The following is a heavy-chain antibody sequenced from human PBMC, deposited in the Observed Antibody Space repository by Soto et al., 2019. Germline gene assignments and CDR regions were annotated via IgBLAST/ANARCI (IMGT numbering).Heavy chain of an antibody. CDR2: IRSKAYGGTT. CDR1: GFTFGDYA. CDR3: TREDMLLWFGESNLSSYFDY. J-gene: IGHJ4*02. V-gene: IGHV3-49*03. Sequence: GGSLRLSCTASGFTFGDYAMSWFRQAPGKGLEWVGFIRSKAYGGTTEYAASVKGRFTISRDDSKSIAYLQMNSLKTEDTAVYYCTREDMLLWFGESNLSSYFDYWGQGTLVTVSS. D-gene: IGHD3-10*01.